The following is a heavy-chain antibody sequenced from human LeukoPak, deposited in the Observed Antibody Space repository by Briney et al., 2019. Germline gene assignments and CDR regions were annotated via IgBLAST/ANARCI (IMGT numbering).Heavy chain of an antibody. J-gene: IGHJ4*02. CDR1: GFTFSSYA. CDR3: SRRLDY. CDR2: IRADGTEK. V-gene: IGHV3-7*03. Sequence: LPGGSLRLSCAASGFTFSSYAMHWVRKAPGKGLEWVANIRADGTEKYYVDSVKGRFTISRDNAKNSLYLQLNSLRVEDTAVYYCSRRLDYWGQGTLVTVSS.